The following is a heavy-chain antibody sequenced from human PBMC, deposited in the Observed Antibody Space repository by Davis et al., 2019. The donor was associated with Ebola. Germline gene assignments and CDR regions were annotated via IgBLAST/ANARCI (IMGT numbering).Heavy chain of an antibody. CDR1: GGSISSGGYY. J-gene: IGHJ4*02. CDR3: ARGTNGYNPGGYFDS. V-gene: IGHV4-31*03. Sequence: MPSETLSLTCTVSGGSISSGGYYWSWIRQHPGKGLEWIGYIYYSGSTYYNPSLKSRVTISADTSKNQFSLKLSSVTAADTAVYYCARGTNGYNPGGYFDSWGQGTLVTVSS. CDR2: IYYSGST. D-gene: IGHD5-24*01.